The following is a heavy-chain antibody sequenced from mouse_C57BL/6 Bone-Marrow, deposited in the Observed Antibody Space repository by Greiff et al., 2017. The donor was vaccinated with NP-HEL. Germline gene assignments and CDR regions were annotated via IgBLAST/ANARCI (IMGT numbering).Heavy chain of an antibody. CDR2: ISYDGSN. CDR3: ARGVYTAD. CDR1: GYSITSGYY. J-gene: IGHJ4*01. Sequence: EVKVEESGPGLVKPSQSLSLTCSVTGYSITSGYYWNWIRQFPGNKLEWMGYISYDGSNNYNPSLKNRISITRDTSKNQFFLKLNSVTTEDTATYYCARGVYTADWGQGTSVTVSS. D-gene: IGHD1-1*01. V-gene: IGHV3-6*01.